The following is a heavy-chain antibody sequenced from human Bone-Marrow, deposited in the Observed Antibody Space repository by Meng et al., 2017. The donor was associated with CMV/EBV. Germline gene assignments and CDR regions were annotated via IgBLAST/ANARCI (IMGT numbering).Heavy chain of an antibody. CDR2: IWYDGSSK. V-gene: IGHV3-33*08. Sequence: GGSLRLSCAASGFTFSSYSMNWVRQAPGKGLEWVAVIWYDGSSKYYADSVKGRFTISRDNSKNTLYLQMNSLRAEDTAVYYCAIDLTGDNAFDVWGQGTMVTVSS. J-gene: IGHJ3*01. CDR3: AIDLTGDNAFDV. D-gene: IGHD1-26*01. CDR1: GFTFSSYS.